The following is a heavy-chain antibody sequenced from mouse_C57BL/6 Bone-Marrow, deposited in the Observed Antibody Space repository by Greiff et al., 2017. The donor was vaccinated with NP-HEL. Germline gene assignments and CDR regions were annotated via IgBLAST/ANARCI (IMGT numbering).Heavy chain of an antibody. J-gene: IGHJ4*01. Sequence: EVQLVESGGDLVKPGGSLKLSCAASGFTFSSYGMSWVRQTPDKRLEWVATISSGGSYTYYPDSVKGRFTISRDNAKNTLYLQMSSLKSEDTAMYYCARHGRSTYYAMDYWGQGTSVTVSS. CDR1: GFTFSSYG. CDR3: ARHGRSTYYAMDY. D-gene: IGHD2-1*01. CDR2: ISSGGSYT. V-gene: IGHV5-6*01.